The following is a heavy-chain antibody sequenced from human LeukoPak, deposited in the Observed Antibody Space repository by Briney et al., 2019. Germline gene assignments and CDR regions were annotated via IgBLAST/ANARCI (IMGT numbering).Heavy chain of an antibody. D-gene: IGHD3-10*01. V-gene: IGHV1-2*02. J-gene: IGHJ4*02. CDR3: ARDLYGSGKTDY. Sequence: GASVKVSCKASGYTFTGYYMHWVRQAHGQGLEWLGWINPDSGGTNYAQKFQGRVTMTRDTSVSTVYMELSRLTSDDTAVYYCARDLYGSGKTDYWGQGTLVTVSS. CDR1: GYTFTGYY. CDR2: INPDSGGT.